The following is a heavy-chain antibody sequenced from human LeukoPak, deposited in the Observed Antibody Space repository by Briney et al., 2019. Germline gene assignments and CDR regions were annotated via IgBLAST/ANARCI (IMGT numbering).Heavy chain of an antibody. CDR2: IYPGDSDT. J-gene: IGHJ4*02. D-gene: IGHD1-20*01. V-gene: IGHV5-51*01. CDR1: GYSFTSNW. CDR3: ARLGITGTTLYYFDY. Sequence: PGESLKISCKASGYSFTSNWITWVRQMPGKGLEWMGIIYPGDSDTRYSPSFQGQVTISADKSISTAYLQWSSLKASDTAMFYCARLGITGTTLYYFDYWGQGTLVTVSS.